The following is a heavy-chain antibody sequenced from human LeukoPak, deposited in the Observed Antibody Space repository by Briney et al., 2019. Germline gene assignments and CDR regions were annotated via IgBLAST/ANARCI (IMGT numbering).Heavy chain of an antibody. CDR3: AKDIGGYVSYFDY. Sequence: GGSLRLSCAASGFTFDDYAMHWVRQAPGKGLEWVSGISWNSGSIGYADSVKGRFTISRDNAKNSLHLQMNSLRAEDTALYYCAKDIGGYVSYFDYWGQGTLVTVSS. CDR2: ISWNSGSI. J-gene: IGHJ4*02. D-gene: IGHD5-12*01. V-gene: IGHV3-9*01. CDR1: GFTFDDYA.